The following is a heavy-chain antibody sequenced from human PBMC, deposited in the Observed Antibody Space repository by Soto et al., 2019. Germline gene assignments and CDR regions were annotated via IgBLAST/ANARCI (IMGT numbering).Heavy chain of an antibody. CDR2: IYYSGST. J-gene: IGHJ4*02. V-gene: IGHV4-39*01. CDR1: GGSISSSSYY. D-gene: IGHD5-12*01. Sequence: QSQTLSLTCTVSGGSISSSSYYWGWIRQPPGKGLEWIGSIYYSGSTYYNPSLKSRVTISVDTSKNQFSLKLSSVTAADTAVYYCARQGMATIDYWGQGTLVTVSS. CDR3: ARQGMATIDY.